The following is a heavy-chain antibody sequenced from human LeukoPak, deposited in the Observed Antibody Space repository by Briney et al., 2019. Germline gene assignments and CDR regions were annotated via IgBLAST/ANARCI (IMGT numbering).Heavy chain of an antibody. CDR3: SREQIRGSGTYYYNLFDP. CDR2: IYNSGRS. V-gene: IGHV4-39*07. Sequence: SETLSLTCTVSGDSISSTSYFWGWIRQPPGKGLEWIGSIYNSGRSHYNPSLKSRVTISVDTPKNHFSLKLSSVTAADTAVYYCSREQIRGSGTYYYNLFDPWGQGTLVTVSS. J-gene: IGHJ5*02. CDR1: GDSISSTSYF. D-gene: IGHD3-10*01.